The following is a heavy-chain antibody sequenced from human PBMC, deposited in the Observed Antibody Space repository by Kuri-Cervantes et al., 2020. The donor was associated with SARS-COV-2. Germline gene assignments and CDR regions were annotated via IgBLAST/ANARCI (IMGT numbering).Heavy chain of an antibody. V-gene: IGHV1-24*01. CDR3: ARELWFGELSPNWFDP. Sequence: ASVKVSCKVSGYTLTELSMHWVRQAPGKGLEWMGGFDPEDGETIYAQKFQGRVTMTEDTSTDTAYMELRSLRSDDTAVYYCARELWFGELSPNWFDPWGQGTLVTVSS. CDR2: FDPEDGET. J-gene: IGHJ5*02. D-gene: IGHD3-10*01. CDR1: GYTLTELS.